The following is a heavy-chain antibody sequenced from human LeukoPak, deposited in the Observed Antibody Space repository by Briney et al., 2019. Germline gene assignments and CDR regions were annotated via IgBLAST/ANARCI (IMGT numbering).Heavy chain of an antibody. D-gene: IGHD3-16*02. V-gene: IGHV1-18*01. CDR2: IRVSNGDT. CDR3: ARDYRYMDPKSGLASGY. Sequence: EASVKVSCKASGYTFINYGFSWVRQAPGQGLEWMGWIRVSNGDTNYAQKFQGRVTLTTDTSTSTVYMELRSLRSDDTAVYYCARDYRYMDPKSGLASGYWGQGTLVTVSS. CDR1: GYTFINYG. J-gene: IGHJ4*02.